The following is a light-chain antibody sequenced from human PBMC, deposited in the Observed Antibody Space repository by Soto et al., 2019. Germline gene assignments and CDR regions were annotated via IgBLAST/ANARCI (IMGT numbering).Light chain of an antibody. CDR1: QSVSSGH. CDR2: GAS. J-gene: IGKJ2*01. V-gene: IGKV3-20*01. CDR3: QQYGNSPRT. Sequence: EIVLTQSPGTLSLSPGERATLSFRASQSVSSGHLAWYQQKPGQAPRLLIYGASSRATGIPDRFSVSGSGTDFTLTISRLEPEDCPVYYCQQYGNSPRTFGPGTKLEIK.